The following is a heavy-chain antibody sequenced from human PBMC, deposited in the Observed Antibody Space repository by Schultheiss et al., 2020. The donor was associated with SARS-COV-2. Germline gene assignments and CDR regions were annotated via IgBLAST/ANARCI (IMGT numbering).Heavy chain of an antibody. CDR1: GGSFSGYY. CDR3: ARRRYSSSSGYFDL. CDR2: IYYSGST. J-gene: IGHJ2*01. D-gene: IGHD6-6*01. Sequence: SETLSLTCAVYGGSFSGYYWSWIRQPPGKGLEWIGYIYYSGSTNYNPSLKSRVTISVDTSKNQFSLKLSSVTAADTAVYYCARRRYSSSSGYFDLWGRGTLVTVSS. V-gene: IGHV4-59*01.